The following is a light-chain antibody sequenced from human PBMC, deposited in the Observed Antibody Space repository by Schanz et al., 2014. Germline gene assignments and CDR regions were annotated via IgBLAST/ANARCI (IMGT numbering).Light chain of an antibody. Sequence: EIVLTQSPGTLSLSPGERATLSCRASQSVSSSYLAYYQQKPGQAPRLLIYGATSRATGIPDRFSGSGSGTDFTLTISRLEPEDFAVYYCQQYGSSFGQGTRLEIQ. CDR2: GAT. V-gene: IGKV3-20*01. CDR3: QQYGSS. CDR1: QSVSSSY. J-gene: IGKJ5*01.